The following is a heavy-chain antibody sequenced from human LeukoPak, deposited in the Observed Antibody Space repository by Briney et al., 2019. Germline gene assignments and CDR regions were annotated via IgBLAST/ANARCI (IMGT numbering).Heavy chain of an antibody. Sequence: PSETLSLTCAVYGGSFIGYHWNWIRQAPGKGLQWIGEVNHRGMTNYNPSLKSRVIISADTSKNQFSLKLKSVTAAGTAMYYCARDPTTEISVPYYFDDWGQGTLVTVSS. CDR2: VNHRGMT. CDR3: ARDPTTEISVPYYFDD. CDR1: GGSFIGYH. J-gene: IGHJ4*02. V-gene: IGHV4-34*01. D-gene: IGHD3-16*01.